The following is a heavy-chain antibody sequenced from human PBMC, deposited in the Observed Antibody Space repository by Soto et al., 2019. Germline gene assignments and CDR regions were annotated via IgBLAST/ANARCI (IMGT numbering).Heavy chain of an antibody. J-gene: IGHJ4*02. CDR2: IIPIFGTA. CDR1: GGTFSSYA. CDR3: ARQRGPYYYDSSGYYPFDY. V-gene: IGHV1-69*13. Sequence: SVKVSCKASGGTFSSYAISWVRQAPGQGLEWMGGIIPIFGTANYAQKFQGRVTITADESTSTAYMGLSSLRSEDTAVYYCARQRGPYYYDSSGYYPFDYWGQGTLVTVSS. D-gene: IGHD3-22*01.